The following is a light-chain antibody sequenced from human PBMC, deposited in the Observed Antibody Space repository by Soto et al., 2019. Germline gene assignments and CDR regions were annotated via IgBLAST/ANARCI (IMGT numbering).Light chain of an antibody. CDR1: QTVSTH. CDR2: GAS. Sequence: EVVMTQSPATLSVSPGDRVTFSCRASQTVSTHVAWYQQKPGQPPRLLIYGASTRATGVPARFSGGGSGTEFTLTIRSLQPDDIATYYCQQYSSYSAWTFGEGTKVEIK. CDR3: QQYSSYSAWT. J-gene: IGKJ1*01. V-gene: IGKV3-15*01.